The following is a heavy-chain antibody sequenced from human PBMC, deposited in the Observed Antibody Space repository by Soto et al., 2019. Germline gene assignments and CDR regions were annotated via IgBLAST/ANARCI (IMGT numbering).Heavy chain of an antibody. CDR1: RASIYTYS. Sequence: SETLSLTCTVSRASIYTYSWTWIRQPAGKGLQWIGHIYSSGSANYSPSLKSRVSMSVDPSKNQISLKLSSVTAADTAVYYCATIVGANDYWGQGTLVTVSS. D-gene: IGHD1-26*01. CDR3: ATIVGANDY. CDR2: IYSSGSA. J-gene: IGHJ4*02. V-gene: IGHV4-4*07.